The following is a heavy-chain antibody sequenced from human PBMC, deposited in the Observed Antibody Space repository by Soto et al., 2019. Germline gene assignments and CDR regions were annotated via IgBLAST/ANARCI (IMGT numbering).Heavy chain of an antibody. D-gene: IGHD2-2*01. J-gene: IGHJ6*03. V-gene: IGHV1-18*01. CDR2: ISAYNGNT. CDR3: AREQVVVVPAAPPNYYYYMDV. Sequence: ASVKVSCKASGYTFTSYGISWVRQAPGQGLEWMGWISAYNGNTNYAQKLQGRVTMTTDTSTSTAYMELSSLRSEDTAVYYRAREQVVVVPAAPPNYYYYMDVWGKGTTVTVSS. CDR1: GYTFTSYG.